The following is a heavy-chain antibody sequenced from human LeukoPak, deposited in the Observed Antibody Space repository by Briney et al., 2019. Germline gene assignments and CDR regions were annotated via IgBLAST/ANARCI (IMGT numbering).Heavy chain of an antibody. CDR2: ISAHNGNT. CDR3: ARRVPRGYGGYDFDY. CDR1: GYTFTSYG. V-gene: IGHV1-18*01. D-gene: IGHD5-12*01. J-gene: IGHJ4*02. Sequence: ASVKVSCKASGYTFTSYGISWVRQAPGQGLEWMGWISAHNGNTNYAQMLQDRVTMTRDTSTSTAYMDLRNLRSDDTAVYYCARRVPRGYGGYDFDYWGQGTLVTVSS.